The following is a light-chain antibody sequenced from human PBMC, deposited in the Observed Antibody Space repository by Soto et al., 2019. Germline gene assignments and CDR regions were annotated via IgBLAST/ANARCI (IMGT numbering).Light chain of an antibody. CDR3: QQFSSYPLT. Sequence: EFVLTQSPGTLSLSPGERATLSCRASQTVRNNYLAWYQQKPGQAPRLLIYDASSRATGIPDRFSGGGSGTDFTLTISRLEPEDFAVYYCQQFSSYPLTFGGRGKVDIK. CDR2: DAS. J-gene: IGKJ4*01. V-gene: IGKV3-20*01. CDR1: QTVRNNY.